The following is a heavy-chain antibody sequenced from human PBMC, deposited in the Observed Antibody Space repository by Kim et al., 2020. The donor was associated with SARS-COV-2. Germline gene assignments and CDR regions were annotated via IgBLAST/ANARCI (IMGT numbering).Heavy chain of an antibody. J-gene: IGHJ5*02. CDR3: ARDLIRYYDSSGYNNWFDP. D-gene: IGHD3-22*01. Sequence: GGSLRLSCAASGFTFSSYSMNWVRQAPGKGLEWVSSISSSSSYIYYADSVKGRFTISRDNAKNSLYLQMNSLRAEDTAVYYCARDLIRYYDSSGYNNWFDPWGQGTLVTVSS. V-gene: IGHV3-21*01. CDR1: GFTFSSYS. CDR2: ISSSSSYI.